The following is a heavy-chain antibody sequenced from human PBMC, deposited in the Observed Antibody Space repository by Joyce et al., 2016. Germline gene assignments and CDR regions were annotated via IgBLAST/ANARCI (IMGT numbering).Heavy chain of an antibody. CDR3: ARAYNDGTIGYYFDY. V-gene: IGHV4-59*02. D-gene: IGHD3-10*01. Sequence: QVQLQESGPGLVKPSETLSLACTVSGGSVSSYYWTWIWQPPGKGLEWIGYIYYSGTTNYNPSINSRGTISLDTSKNQFSLNLSSVTAADTAVYYCARAYNDGTIGYYFDYWGQGTLVTVSS. J-gene: IGHJ4*02. CDR1: GGSVSSYY. CDR2: IYYSGTT.